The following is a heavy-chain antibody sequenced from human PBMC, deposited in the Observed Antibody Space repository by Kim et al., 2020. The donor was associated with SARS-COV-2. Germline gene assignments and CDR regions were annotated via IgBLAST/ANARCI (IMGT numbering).Heavy chain of an antibody. CDR1: GYTFTGYY. V-gene: IGHV1-2*04. Sequence: ASVKVSCKASGYTFTGYYMHWVRQAPGQGLEWMGWINPNSGGTNYAQKFQGWVTMTRDTSISTAYMELSRLRSDDTAVYYCARAGGPSGSYYARYYYYGMDVWGQGTTVTVSS. CDR2: INPNSGGT. D-gene: IGHD1-26*01. CDR3: ARAGGPSGSYYARYYYYGMDV. J-gene: IGHJ6*02.